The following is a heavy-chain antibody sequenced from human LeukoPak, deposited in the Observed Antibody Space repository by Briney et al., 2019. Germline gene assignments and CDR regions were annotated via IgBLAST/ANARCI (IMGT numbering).Heavy chain of an antibody. CDR3: AKDGGGYSYYGMDV. J-gene: IGHJ6*02. CDR1: GFTFDDYA. V-gene: IGHV3-9*01. Sequence: TGGSLRLSCAASGFTFDDYAMHWVRQAPGKGLEWVSGISWNSGNIGYADSMQGRFTISRDNAKNSLYLQMNSLRAEDTALYYCAKDGGGYSYYGMDVWGQGTTVTVSS. CDR2: ISWNSGNI. D-gene: IGHD5-12*01.